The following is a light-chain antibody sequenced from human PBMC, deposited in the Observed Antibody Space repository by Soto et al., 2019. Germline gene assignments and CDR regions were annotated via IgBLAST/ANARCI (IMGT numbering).Light chain of an antibody. CDR1: SSDVGGYNY. Sequence: QSVLTQPPSVSGAPGQRVTISCTGTSSDVGGYNYVSWYQHHPGKAPKLMIYEVSNRPSGVSNRFSGSKSVNTASLTISGLQAEDEADYYCSSYTSSSTYVFGTGTKVTVL. CDR3: SSYTSSSTYV. J-gene: IGLJ1*01. CDR2: EVS. V-gene: IGLV2-14*01.